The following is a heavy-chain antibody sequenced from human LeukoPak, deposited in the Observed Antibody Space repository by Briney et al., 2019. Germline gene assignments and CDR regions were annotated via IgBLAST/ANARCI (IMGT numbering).Heavy chain of an antibody. CDR2: ISSSSSTI. V-gene: IGHV3-48*02. Sequence: GGSLRLSCAASGFTFSSYSMNWVRQAPGKGLEWVSYISSSSSTIYYADSVKGRFTISRDNAKNSLYLQMNSLRDEDTAVYYCARERDIAAAGEEYVDYWGQGTLVTVSS. CDR1: GFTFSSYS. J-gene: IGHJ4*02. CDR3: ARERDIAAAGEEYVDY. D-gene: IGHD6-13*01.